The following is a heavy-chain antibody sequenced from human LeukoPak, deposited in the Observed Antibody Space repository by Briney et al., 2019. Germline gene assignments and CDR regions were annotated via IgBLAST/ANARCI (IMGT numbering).Heavy chain of an antibody. CDR1: GGSISSGDYS. CDR2: IYHTGGT. CDR3: ARDHSVTGYWYFDL. J-gene: IGHJ2*01. Sequence: PSQTLSLTCAVSGGSISSGDYSWSWVRQPPGKGLGWIGYIYHTGGTFYNPSLKSRVTMSADRSKNQFSLKLSSVTAADTAVYYCARDHSVTGYWYFDLWGRGTLVTVSS. D-gene: IGHD2-21*02. V-gene: IGHV4-30-2*01.